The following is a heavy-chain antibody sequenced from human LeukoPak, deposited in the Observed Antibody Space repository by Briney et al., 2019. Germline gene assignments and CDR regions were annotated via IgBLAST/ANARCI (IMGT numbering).Heavy chain of an antibody. D-gene: IGHD2-15*01. CDR2: IYTRGST. CDR3: ARGRYCSADICSGGDAFDI. CDR1: GGSINNYY. V-gene: IGHV4-4*07. J-gene: IGHJ3*02. Sequence: PSGALSLTCPVSGGSINNYYWSWIRPPAGKGLEWIGRIYTRGSTNYNPSLKSRVTMSVDTSKNQFSLKLSSVTAADTAVYYCARGRYCSADICSGGDAFDIWGQGTMVSVSS.